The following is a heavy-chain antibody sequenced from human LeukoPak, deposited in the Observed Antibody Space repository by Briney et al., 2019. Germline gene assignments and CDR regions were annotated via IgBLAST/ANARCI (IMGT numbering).Heavy chain of an antibody. CDR3: AKDINGVAAAGTRLDY. J-gene: IGHJ4*02. CDR2: INWNGGST. CDR1: GFTFDDYT. D-gene: IGHD6-13*01. V-gene: IGHV3-20*04. Sequence: GGSLRLSCAASGFTFDDYTMSWVRQAPGKGLEWVSGINWNGGSTGYVDSVKGRFTISRDNAKNSLYLQMNSPRAEDTALYYCAKDINGVAAAGTRLDYWGQGTLVTVSS.